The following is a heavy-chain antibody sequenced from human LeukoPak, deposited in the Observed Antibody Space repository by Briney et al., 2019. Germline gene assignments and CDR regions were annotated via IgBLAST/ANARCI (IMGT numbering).Heavy chain of an antibody. CDR2: ISAYDENT. D-gene: IGHD3-10*01. Sequence: GGSLRLSCAASGIFDMSWVRQAPGKGLEWVSSISAYDENTYYADSVKGRFTMSRDTSRNTLYLQMNSLRAEDTAVYYCARGVWFGELTYYYYYMDVWGKGTTVTVSS. CDR1: GIFD. CDR3: ARGVWFGELTYYYYYMDV. V-gene: IGHV3-23*01. J-gene: IGHJ6*03.